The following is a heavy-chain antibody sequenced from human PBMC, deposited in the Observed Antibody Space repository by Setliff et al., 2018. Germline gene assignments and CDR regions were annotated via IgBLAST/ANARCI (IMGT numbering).Heavy chain of an antibody. CDR2: ISTSGGNT. V-gene: IGHV3-23*01. CDR1: GFTFGTYA. D-gene: IGHD3-22*01. J-gene: IGHJ4*02. CDR3: AKDPGDSSGSFEY. Sequence: PGGSLRLSCAASGFTFGTYAMTWVRQTPGRGLEWVSAISTSGGNTYYADSLKGRFTISRDKSKNTLYLQMNSLRAEDTAVYYCAKDPGDSSGSFEYWGQGTPVTVSS.